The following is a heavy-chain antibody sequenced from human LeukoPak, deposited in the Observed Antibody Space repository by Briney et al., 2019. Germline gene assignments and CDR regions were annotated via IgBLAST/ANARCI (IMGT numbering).Heavy chain of an antibody. CDR3: ARDYSPMVIYY. Sequence: PGGSLRLSCAASGYTFSSHWMNWVRQAPGKGLEWVANIKQDGSEKYYVDSVKGRFTISRDNAKNSLFLQMNSLRADDTAVYYCARDYSPMVIYYWGQGTLVTVSS. D-gene: IGHD5-18*01. J-gene: IGHJ4*02. CDR2: IKQDGSEK. V-gene: IGHV3-7*01. CDR1: GYTFSSHW.